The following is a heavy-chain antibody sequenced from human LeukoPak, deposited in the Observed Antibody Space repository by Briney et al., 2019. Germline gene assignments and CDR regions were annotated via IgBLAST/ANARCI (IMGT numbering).Heavy chain of an antibody. V-gene: IGHV1-18*01. CDR3: ARDQRNSGSYRFEY. Sequence: GSVKVSCKTSGYTFSGYGISWVRQAPGQGLEWMGWITGNNGNTNYAPSLQGRVTMTTDTSTNTAYMELTSLTSDDTAVYYCARDQRNSGSYRFEYWGQGTLVTVSS. D-gene: IGHD1-26*01. J-gene: IGHJ4*02. CDR2: ITGNNGNT. CDR1: GYTFSGYG.